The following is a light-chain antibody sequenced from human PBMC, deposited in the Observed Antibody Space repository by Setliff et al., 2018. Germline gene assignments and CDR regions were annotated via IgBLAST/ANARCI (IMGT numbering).Light chain of an antibody. CDR2: DVS. V-gene: IGLV2-14*03. CDR1: SSDVGGYNY. CDR3: SSYAGSNNPYV. J-gene: IGLJ1*01. Sequence: QSALAQPASVSGSPGQSITISCTGTSSDVGGYNYVSWYQQHPGKAPKVMIYDVSTRPSGVSNRFSGSKSGNTASLTVSGLQAEDEADYYCSSYAGSNNPYVFGTGTKAPS.